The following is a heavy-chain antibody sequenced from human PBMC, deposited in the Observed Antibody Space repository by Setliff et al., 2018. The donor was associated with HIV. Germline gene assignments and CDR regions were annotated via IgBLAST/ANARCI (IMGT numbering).Heavy chain of an antibody. J-gene: IGHJ4*02. D-gene: IGHD6-19*01. Sequence: ASVKVSCKASGYTFTGYYMHWVRQAPGQGLEWMGWINPNSGGTNYAQKFQGRVTMTADTSAATAYMVLSSLRSEDTALYYCGTVRIAVPDDFDFWGQGTLVTVSS. CDR1: GYTFTGYY. CDR2: INPNSGGT. CDR3: GTVRIAVPDDFDF. V-gene: IGHV1-2*02.